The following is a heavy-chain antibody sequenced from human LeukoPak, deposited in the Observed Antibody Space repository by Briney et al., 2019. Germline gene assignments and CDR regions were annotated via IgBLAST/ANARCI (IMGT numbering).Heavy chain of an antibody. CDR2: MYYSGST. V-gene: IGHV4-39*01. Sequence: PSETLSLTCAVYGGSFSGYYWGWIRQPPGKGLEWIGSMYYSGSTYYKPSLKSRVTIYVDTSKSQISLNLSSVTAADTAVYYCARQAIFRGVIAHFDNWGQGMLVTVSS. CDR3: ARQAIFRGVIAHFDN. J-gene: IGHJ4*02. CDR1: GGSFSGYY. D-gene: IGHD3-10*01.